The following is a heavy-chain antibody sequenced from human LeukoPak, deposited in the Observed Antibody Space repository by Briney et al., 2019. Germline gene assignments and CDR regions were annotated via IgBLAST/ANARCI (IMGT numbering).Heavy chain of an antibody. D-gene: IGHD7-27*01. J-gene: IGHJ4*02. V-gene: IGHV4-38-2*02. CDR1: AYSISSGYY. Sequence: SETLSLTXTVSAYSISSGYYWGWIRQPPGKGLEWIGSIYHSGSTYYNPSLKSRVTISVDTSKNQFSLKLNSVTAADTAVYYCARTKLGMGVDYWGQGTLVTVSS. CDR3: ARTKLGMGVDY. CDR2: IYHSGST.